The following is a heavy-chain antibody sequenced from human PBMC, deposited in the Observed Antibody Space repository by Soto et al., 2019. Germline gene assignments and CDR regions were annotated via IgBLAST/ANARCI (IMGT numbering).Heavy chain of an antibody. V-gene: IGHV3-23*01. Sequence: PGGSLRLSCAASGFTFSSYAMSWVRQAPGKGLEWVSAISGSGGSTYYADSVKGRFTISRDNSKNTLYLQMNSLRAEDTAVYYCAKDTSRGVGDFWCYYYGGFDYWGQGTLVTVSS. CDR2: ISGSGGST. J-gene: IGHJ4*02. CDR3: AKDTSRGVGDFWCYYYGGFDY. D-gene: IGHD3-3*01. CDR1: GFTFSSYA.